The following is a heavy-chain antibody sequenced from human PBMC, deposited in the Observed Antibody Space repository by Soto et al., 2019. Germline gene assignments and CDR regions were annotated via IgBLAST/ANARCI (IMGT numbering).Heavy chain of an antibody. J-gene: IGHJ4*02. Sequence: QVQSVESGGGVVQPGTSLRLSCAVSGFTFSNHGMHWVRQAPGKGLEWVAFISYDGRNKDYADSLKGRFTISRDNFKDTLFIQMNTLRADDTAVYYCARDRGWSRSHYFDSWGQGTLVTVSS. V-gene: IGHV3-33*01. CDR3: ARDRGWSRSHYFDS. D-gene: IGHD2-15*01. CDR1: GFTFSNHG. CDR2: ISYDGRNK.